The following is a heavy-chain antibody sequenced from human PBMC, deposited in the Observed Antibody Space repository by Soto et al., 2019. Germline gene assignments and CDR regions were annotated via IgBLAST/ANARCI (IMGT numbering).Heavy chain of an antibody. CDR1: GYNFTTFW. Sequence: PGESLKISCKGSGYNFTTFWIDWVRQMPGKGLEWMGIIYPGDSETKYSPDFEGQVTISADRSTNTAYLQWRSLRASDTAMYYCARLGFPGAIYFDSWGLGTLVTVS. J-gene: IGHJ4*02. CDR3: ARLGFPGAIYFDS. CDR2: IYPGDSET. V-gene: IGHV5-51*01.